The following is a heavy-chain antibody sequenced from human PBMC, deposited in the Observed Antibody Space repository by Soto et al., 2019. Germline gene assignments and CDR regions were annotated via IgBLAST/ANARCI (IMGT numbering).Heavy chain of an antibody. J-gene: IGHJ6*01. Sequence: SETLSLTCTVSVFSIISSSYYLCCIRQPPWNGLEWIVSIYYSGSTYYNPSLKSRVTISVDTSKKQFSLKLSSVTAADTAVYYFARPSYYSYGMDVWGQGNT. V-gene: IGHV4-39*01. CDR1: VFSIISSSYY. CDR2: IYYSGST. CDR3: ARPSYYSYGMDV.